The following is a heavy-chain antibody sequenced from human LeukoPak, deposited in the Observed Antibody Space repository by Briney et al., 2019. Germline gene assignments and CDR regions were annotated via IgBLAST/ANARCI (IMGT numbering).Heavy chain of an antibody. J-gene: IGHJ4*02. CDR3: ARGTGHWRYFDY. CDR2: IYSGGST. CDR1: GFTVSSNY. V-gene: IGHV3-66*01. Sequence: GGSLRLSCAASGFTVSSNYMSWVRQAPGKGLEWVSVIYSGGSTYYADSVKGRFTISRDNSKNTLYLQMNSLSAEDTAVYYCARGTGHWRYFDYWGQGTLVTVSS. D-gene: IGHD2-8*02.